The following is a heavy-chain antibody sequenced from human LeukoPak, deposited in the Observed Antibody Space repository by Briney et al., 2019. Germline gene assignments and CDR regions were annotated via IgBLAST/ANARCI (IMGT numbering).Heavy chain of an antibody. V-gene: IGHV1-18*01. Sequence: ASVKVSCKASGYTFTSYGISWVRQAPEQGLEWMGWISAYNGNTNYAQKLQGRVTMTTDTSTSTAYMELRSLRSDDTAVYYCARGGKWIQLWSPSYFDYWGQGTLVTVSS. J-gene: IGHJ4*02. CDR1: GYTFTSYG. CDR2: ISAYNGNT. D-gene: IGHD5-18*01. CDR3: ARGGKWIQLWSPSYFDY.